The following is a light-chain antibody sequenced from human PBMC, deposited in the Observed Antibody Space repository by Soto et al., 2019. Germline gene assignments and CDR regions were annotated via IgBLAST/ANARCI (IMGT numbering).Light chain of an antibody. V-gene: IGKV3-15*01. CDR3: QQYQNWPLIT. Sequence: EIVLTQSPGTLSLSAVERATLSCRASQSVSSSNLAWYQQKPGQAHTLLIHGASARATGIPDRFSVSGSGTEFTLTISSLRSEDFEDYFCQQYQNWPLITFGQGTRLEIK. CDR2: GAS. J-gene: IGKJ5*01. CDR1: QSVSSSN.